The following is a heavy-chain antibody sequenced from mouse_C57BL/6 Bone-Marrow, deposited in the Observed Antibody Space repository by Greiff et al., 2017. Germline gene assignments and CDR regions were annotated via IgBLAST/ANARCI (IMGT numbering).Heavy chain of an antibody. CDR3: AREENYDYARDY. CDR2: IFPGSGST. J-gene: IGHJ4*01. D-gene: IGHD1-1*01. V-gene: IGHV1-56*01. CDR1: GYTFTSHW. Sequence: VQLQQSGPELVRPGASVKISCKAPGYTFTSHWMQWVRQRPGQGLEWIGEIFPGSGSTYYNEKFKGKDTLTVDTSSSPAYMKLRSLTSEDSAVDVCAREENYDYARDYWGQGTSVTVSS.